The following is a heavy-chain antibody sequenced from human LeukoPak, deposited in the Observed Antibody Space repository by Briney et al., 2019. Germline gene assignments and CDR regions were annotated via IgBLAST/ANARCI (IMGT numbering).Heavy chain of an antibody. J-gene: IGHJ5*02. Sequence: ASVKVSCKTSGYSFTDYYMHWVRQAPGQGLEWMGWINPNSGGTSAAQKFQGRVTMTRDTSITTVYMEMSWLTSDDTAIYYCARADRLHGGPYLIGPWGQGTLVTVSS. CDR3: ARADRLHGGPYLIGP. CDR2: INPNSGGT. V-gene: IGHV1-2*02. D-gene: IGHD2-21*01. CDR1: GYSFTDYY.